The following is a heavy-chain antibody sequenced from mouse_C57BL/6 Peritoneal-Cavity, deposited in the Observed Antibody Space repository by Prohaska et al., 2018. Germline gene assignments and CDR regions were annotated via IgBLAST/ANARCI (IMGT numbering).Heavy chain of an antibody. V-gene: IGHV6-3*01. CDR2: IRLKSDNYAT. Sequence: EVKLEESGGGLVQPGGSMKLSCVASGFTFSNYWMNWVRQSPAKGLEWVAQIRLKSDNYATHYAESVKGRFTISRDDSKSSVYLQMNNLRAEDTGIYYCTGDGSSPYWYFDVWGTGTTVTVSS. CDR1: GFTFSNYW. J-gene: IGHJ1*03. CDR3: TGDGSSPYWYFDV. D-gene: IGHD1-1*01.